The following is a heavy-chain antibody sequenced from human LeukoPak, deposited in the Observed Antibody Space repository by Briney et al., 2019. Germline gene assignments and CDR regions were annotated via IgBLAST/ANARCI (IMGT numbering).Heavy chain of an antibody. Sequence: GGSLRLSCAASGFTLSNYWMHWVRQAPGKGLVWVSRSNSDGITTSYADSVKGRFAISRDNDKNTLYLQMNSLRAEDTAVYYCARGRYYFEYWGQGILVTVSS. CDR2: SNSDGITT. CDR1: GFTLSNYW. CDR3: ARGRYYFEY. V-gene: IGHV3-74*01. J-gene: IGHJ4*02.